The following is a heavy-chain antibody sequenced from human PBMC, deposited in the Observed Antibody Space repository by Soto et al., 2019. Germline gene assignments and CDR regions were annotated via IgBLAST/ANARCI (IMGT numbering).Heavy chain of an antibody. J-gene: IGHJ1*01. CDR3: ARNSGSYAEYFQH. CDR2: IWYDGSNK. Sequence: GGSLRLSCAASGFTFSSYGMHWVRQAPGKGLEWVAVIWYDGSNKYYADSVKGRFTISRDNSKNTLYLQMNSLRAEDTAVYYCARNSGSYAEYFQHWGQGTLVTVSS. CDR1: GFTFSSYG. D-gene: IGHD1-26*01. V-gene: IGHV3-33*01.